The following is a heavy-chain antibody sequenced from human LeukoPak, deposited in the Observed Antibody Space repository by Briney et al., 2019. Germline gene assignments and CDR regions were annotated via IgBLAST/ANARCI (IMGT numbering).Heavy chain of an antibody. CDR2: INHSGST. CDR1: GGSFSGYY. V-gene: IGHV4-34*01. J-gene: IGHJ4*02. Sequence: PSETLSLTCAVYGGSFSGYYWSWIRQPPGKGLEWIGEINHSGSTNYNPSLKSRVTISVDTSKNQFSLKLSSVTAADTAVCYCARGSAAAAHDYWGQGTLVTVSS. CDR3: ARGSAAAAHDY. D-gene: IGHD6-13*01.